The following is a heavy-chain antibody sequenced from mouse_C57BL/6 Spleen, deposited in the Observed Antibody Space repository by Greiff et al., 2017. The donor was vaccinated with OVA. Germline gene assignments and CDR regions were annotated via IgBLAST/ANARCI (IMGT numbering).Heavy chain of an antibody. Sequence: VQLQQSGPELVKPGASVKMSCKASGYTFTDYYMHWVKQKPGKGLEWIGEIYPGSGNTYYNEKFKGKATLTADTSSSTAYMQLSSLTSEDSAVIWRFAYWGQGTLVTVSA. V-gene: IGHV1-83*01. CDR3: AY. CDR1: YTFTDYYM. J-gene: IGHJ3*01. CDR2: YPGSGNTY. D-gene: IGHD1-1*02.